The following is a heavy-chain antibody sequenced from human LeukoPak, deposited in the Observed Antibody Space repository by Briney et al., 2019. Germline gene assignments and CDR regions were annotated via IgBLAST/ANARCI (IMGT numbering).Heavy chain of an antibody. CDR3: ARGGYPDSDFDY. J-gene: IGHJ4*02. V-gene: IGHV3-30-3*01. CDR1: GFTFSSYA. CDR2: ISYDGSNK. D-gene: IGHD3-22*01. Sequence: GRSLRLSGAASGFTFSSYAMHWVRQAPGKGLEWVAVISYDGSNKYYADSVKGRFTISRDNSKNTLYLQMNSLRAEDTAVYYCARGGYPDSDFDYWGQGTLVTVSS.